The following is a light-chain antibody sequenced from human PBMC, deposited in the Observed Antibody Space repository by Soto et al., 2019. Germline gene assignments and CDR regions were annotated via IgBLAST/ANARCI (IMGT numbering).Light chain of an antibody. CDR2: EVS. J-gene: IGLJ1*01. CDR1: SSDVGGYNS. V-gene: IGLV2-14*01. CDR3: SSYTSSSLYV. Sequence: SALTQPASVSGSPGQSITISCTGTSSDVGGYNSVSWYQQHPGKAPKLMIYEVSNRPSGVSNRFSGSKSGNTASLIISGLQAEDEADYYCSSYTSSSLYVFGVGTKLTVL.